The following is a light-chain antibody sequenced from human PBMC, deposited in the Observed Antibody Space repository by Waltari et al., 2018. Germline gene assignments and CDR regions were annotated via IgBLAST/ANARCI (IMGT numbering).Light chain of an antibody. Sequence: DIVMTQSPSSLSASVGDRVTITCRTRDSISTYLNWYQHKPGRAPKLLIYATSSLQSGVPSRFSGSGSGTEFTLTITSLQPEDFASYYCQQSFNTPFTFGPGTKVDIK. CDR1: DSISTY. V-gene: IGKV1-39*01. CDR2: ATS. CDR3: QQSFNTPFT. J-gene: IGKJ3*01.